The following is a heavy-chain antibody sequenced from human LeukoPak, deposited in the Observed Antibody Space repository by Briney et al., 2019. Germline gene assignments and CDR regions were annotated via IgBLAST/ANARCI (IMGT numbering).Heavy chain of an antibody. CDR1: EFLFSDYA. V-gene: IGHV3-30*02. CDR3: ARDWGRGTSGSGWYNWFDP. J-gene: IGHJ5*02. D-gene: IGHD6-19*01. Sequence: GGSLRLSCAASEFLFSDYAFHWVRQAPGKGLEWVALIRHDGSNEYYADSVKGRFTTSRDNSKSTVYLQMHSLRLEDTAIYYCARDWGRGTSGSGWYNWFDPWGQGTLVTVSS. CDR2: IRHDGSNE.